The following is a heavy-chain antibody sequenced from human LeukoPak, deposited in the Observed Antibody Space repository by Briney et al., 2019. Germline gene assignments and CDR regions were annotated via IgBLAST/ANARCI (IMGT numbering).Heavy chain of an antibody. CDR1: GGSIKSSSYY. CDR3: ARHFARIAARRLYYMDV. CDR2: IYYSGST. D-gene: IGHD6-6*01. Sequence: PSETLSLTCTVSGGSIKSSSYYWGWIRQPPGKGLEWIGSIYYSGSTYYNPSLKSRVTISVDTSKNQFPLKLSSVTAADTAVYYCARHFARIAARRLYYMDVWGKGTTVTVSS. V-gene: IGHV4-39*01. J-gene: IGHJ6*03.